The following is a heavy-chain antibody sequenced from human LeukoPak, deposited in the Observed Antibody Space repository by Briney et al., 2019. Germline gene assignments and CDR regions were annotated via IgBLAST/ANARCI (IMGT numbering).Heavy chain of an antibody. V-gene: IGHV4-59*01. J-gene: IGHJ4*02. Sequence: SETLSLTCTVSDGSISSYYWSWIRQPPGKGLEWIGYIYYSGSTNYNPSLKSRVTISVDTSKNQFSLKLSSVTAADTAVYYCARDAVGGLFDYWGQGTLVTVSS. CDR3: ARDAVGGLFDY. CDR2: IYYSGST. D-gene: IGHD6-25*01. CDR1: DGSISSYY.